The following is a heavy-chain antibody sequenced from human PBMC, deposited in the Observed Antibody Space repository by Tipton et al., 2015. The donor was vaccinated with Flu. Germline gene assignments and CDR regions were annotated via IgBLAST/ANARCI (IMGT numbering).Heavy chain of an antibody. CDR1: GFTFGTYS. V-gene: IGHV3-21*01. Sequence: SLRLSCAASGFTFGTYSMNWVRQAPGKGLEWVSSITSSSTYIYYADSVKGRFTISRDNAKNSLYLQMNNLRAEDTAVYYCARGNPVLAWFGECDYWGQGTLVTVSS. J-gene: IGHJ4*02. D-gene: IGHD3-10*01. CDR2: ITSSSTYI. CDR3: ARGNPVLAWFGECDY.